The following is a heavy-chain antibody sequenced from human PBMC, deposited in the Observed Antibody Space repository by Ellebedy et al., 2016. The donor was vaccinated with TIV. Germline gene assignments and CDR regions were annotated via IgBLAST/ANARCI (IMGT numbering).Heavy chain of an antibody. Sequence: SQTLSLTCVVSGDSVSRDSTAWNWIRRSPSRGLEWLGRTYYRSKWYNDFALSVKSRITINADTSKNQFSLQLNSVTPEDTAVYYCARDPSWCLSCLDVWGRGTTVTVSS. CDR1: GDSVSRDSTA. J-gene: IGHJ6*02. CDR3: ARDPSWCLSCLDV. D-gene: IGHD5/OR15-5a*01. CDR2: TYYRSKWYN. V-gene: IGHV6-1*01.